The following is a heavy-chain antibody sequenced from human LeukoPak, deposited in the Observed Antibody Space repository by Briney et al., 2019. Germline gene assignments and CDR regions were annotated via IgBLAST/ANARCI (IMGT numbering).Heavy chain of an antibody. CDR2: INPNSGGT. CDR1: GYTVTGYY. D-gene: IGHD2-2*01. CDR3: ARVRGRVPAASYGMDV. J-gene: IGHJ6*02. V-gene: IGHV1-2*02. Sequence: ASVKVSCKASGYTVTGYYMHWVRQAPGQGLEWMGWINPNSGGTNYAQKFQGRVTMTRDTSISTAYMELSRLRSDDTAVYYCARVRGRVPAASYGMDVWAKGPRSPSP.